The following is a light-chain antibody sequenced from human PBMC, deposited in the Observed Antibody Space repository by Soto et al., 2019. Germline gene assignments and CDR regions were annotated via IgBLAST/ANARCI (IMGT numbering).Light chain of an antibody. CDR2: RNN. CDR3: AAWDDSLNYYV. J-gene: IGLJ1*01. Sequence: QSVLTQPPSASGTPGQRVTISCSGSSSNIGSNYVYWYQQLPGTAPKLLIYRNNPRPSGVPDRFSGSKSGTSASLAISGLRSEDEADYYCAAWDDSLNYYVFGTGTQLTVL. CDR1: SSNIGSNY. V-gene: IGLV1-47*01.